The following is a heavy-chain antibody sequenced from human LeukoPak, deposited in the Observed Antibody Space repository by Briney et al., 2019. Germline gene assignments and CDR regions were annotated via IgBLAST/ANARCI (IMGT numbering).Heavy chain of an antibody. J-gene: IGHJ4*02. CDR3: AREYSSSWYTFDY. V-gene: IGHV4-61*01. CDR2: IYYSGST. D-gene: IGHD6-13*01. Sequence: SETLSLTCTVSGGSVNSGSYYWSWIRQPPGKGLEWIGYIYYSGSTNYNPSLKSRVTISVDTSKNQFSLKLSSVTAADTAVYYCAREYSSSWYTFDYWGQGTLVTVSS. CDR1: GGSVNSGSYY.